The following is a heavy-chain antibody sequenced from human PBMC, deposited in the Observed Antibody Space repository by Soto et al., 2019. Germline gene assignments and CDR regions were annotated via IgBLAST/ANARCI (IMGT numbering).Heavy chain of an antibody. Sequence: PGGSLRLSCSASGFTFSSYAMHWVRQAPGKGLEYVSAISSNGGSTYYADSVKGRFTISRDNSKNTLYLQMSSLRAEDTAVYYCVFGYDSSGGAFDIWGQGTMVTVSS. D-gene: IGHD3-22*01. J-gene: IGHJ3*02. CDR1: GFTFSSYA. CDR3: VFGYDSSGGAFDI. CDR2: ISSNGGST. V-gene: IGHV3-64D*08.